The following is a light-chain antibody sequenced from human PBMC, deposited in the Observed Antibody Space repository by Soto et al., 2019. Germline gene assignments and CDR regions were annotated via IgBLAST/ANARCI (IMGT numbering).Light chain of an antibody. Sequence: QSVLTQPPSVSGAPGQRVTISCTGSSSNIGAGYGVHWYQQLPGTAPKLLIYDNNNRPSGVPDRFSGSKSGTSASLAITGLQAEDEADYYCPSFDSRLSDSYVFGTGTKVTVL. CDR2: DNN. V-gene: IGLV1-40*01. CDR3: PSFDSRLSDSYV. J-gene: IGLJ1*01. CDR1: SSNIGAGYG.